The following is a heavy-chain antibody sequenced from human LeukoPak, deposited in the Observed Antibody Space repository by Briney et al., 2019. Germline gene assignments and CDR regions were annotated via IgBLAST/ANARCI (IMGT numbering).Heavy chain of an antibody. CDR3: ARDLRWELPWIDP. CDR1: GGSISSGSYY. D-gene: IGHD1-26*01. J-gene: IGHJ5*02. Sequence: SETLSLTCTVSGGSISSGSYYWSWIRQPAGKGLEWIGRIYTSGSTNYNPSLKSRVTISVDTSKNQFSLKLSSVTAADTAVYYCARDLRWELPWIDPWGQGTLVTVSS. CDR2: IYTSGST. V-gene: IGHV4-61*02.